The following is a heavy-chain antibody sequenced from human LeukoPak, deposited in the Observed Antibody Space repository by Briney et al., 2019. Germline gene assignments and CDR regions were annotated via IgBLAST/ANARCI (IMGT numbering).Heavy chain of an antibody. CDR1: GYTFTSYA. D-gene: IGHD6-13*01. CDR2: INAGIGNT. J-gene: IGHJ6*02. V-gene: IGHV1-3*01. Sequence: ASVKVSCKASGYTFTSYAIHWVRQAPGQRLEWMGWINAGIGNTKYSQKFQGRVTMTEDTSTDTAYMELSSLRSEDTAVYYCATDRVAAAYYGMDVWGQGTTVTVPS. CDR3: ATDRVAAAYYGMDV.